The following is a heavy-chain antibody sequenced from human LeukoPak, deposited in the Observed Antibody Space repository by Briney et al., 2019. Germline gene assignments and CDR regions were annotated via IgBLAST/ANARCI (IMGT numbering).Heavy chain of an antibody. Sequence: KPSETLSLTCTVSGGSISSSSYYWGWIRQPPGKGLEWIGYIYYSGSTNYNPSLKSRVTISVDTSKNQFSLKLSSVTAADTAVYYCARGITIFGVVIRNWFDPWGQGTLVTVSS. CDR3: ARGITIFGVVIRNWFDP. D-gene: IGHD3-3*01. CDR2: IYYSGST. V-gene: IGHV4-61*05. CDR1: GGSISSSSYY. J-gene: IGHJ5*02.